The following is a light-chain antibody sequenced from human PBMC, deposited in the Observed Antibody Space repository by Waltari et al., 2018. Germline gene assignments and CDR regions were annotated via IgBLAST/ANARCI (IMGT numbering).Light chain of an antibody. CDR2: NNN. V-gene: IGLV1-40*01. CDR1: STNIGAGYD. CDR3: QSSDSSLRGSM. Sequence: QSVLTQPPSVSGAPGQRVSISCTGSSTNIGAGYDVHWSQQVPGSAPKLLIFNNNNRPSGVPDRFSGSKSGTSASLAITGLQAEDEADYYCQSSDSSLRGSMFGGGTRLTVL. J-gene: IGLJ3*02.